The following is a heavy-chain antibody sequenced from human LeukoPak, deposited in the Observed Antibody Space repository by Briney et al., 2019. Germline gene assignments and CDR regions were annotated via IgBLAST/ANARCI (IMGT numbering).Heavy chain of an antibody. V-gene: IGHV3-23*01. D-gene: IGHD3-9*01. Sequence: GGSLRVSWAASGFTFSSYAMSWVRQAPGKGLEWVSAIRGSGRSTYYADSVKGRFTISRQNSKNTLYPQMNSLRAEDTAVYYCAKDPPSITISSYFDYWGQGTLVTVSS. CDR1: GFTFSSYA. J-gene: IGHJ4*02. CDR3: AKDPPSITISSYFDY. CDR2: IRGSGRST.